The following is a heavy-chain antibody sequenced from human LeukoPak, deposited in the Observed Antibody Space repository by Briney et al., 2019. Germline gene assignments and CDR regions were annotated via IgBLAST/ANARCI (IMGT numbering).Heavy chain of an antibody. CDR2: ISDTGNT. Sequence: PGGTLRLSCVASGFTFSSHAMSWVRQAPGKGLEWVSAISDTGNTYHADSVKGRFTISRDSSKNTLFLQMNRLRPEDAAVYYCAKAPVTTCRGAFCYPFDYWGLGTLVTVSS. J-gene: IGHJ4*02. CDR3: AKAPVTTCRGAFCYPFDY. V-gene: IGHV3-23*01. CDR1: GFTFSSHA. D-gene: IGHD2-15*01.